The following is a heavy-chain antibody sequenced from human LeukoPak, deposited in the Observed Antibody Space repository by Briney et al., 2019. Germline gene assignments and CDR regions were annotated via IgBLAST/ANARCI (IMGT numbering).Heavy chain of an antibody. CDR2: INHSGST. D-gene: IGHD3-16*01. J-gene: IGHJ5*02. Sequence: SETLSLTCAVYGGSFSGYYWSWIRQPPGKGLEWIGEINHSGSTNYNPSLKSRVTISVDTSKNQLSLRLSSVTAADTAVYYCARQFALTWFDPWGQGTLVTVSS. CDR1: GGSFSGYY. CDR3: ARQFALTWFDP. V-gene: IGHV4-34*01.